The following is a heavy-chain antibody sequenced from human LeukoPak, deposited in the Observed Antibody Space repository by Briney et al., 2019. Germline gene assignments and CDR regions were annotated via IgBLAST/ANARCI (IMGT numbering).Heavy chain of an antibody. D-gene: IGHD1-14*01. V-gene: IGHV3-48*01. J-gene: IGHJ6*03. CDR3: ARDVPDDYYYYYMDV. CDR1: GFTFSSYS. CDR2: ISSSSSTI. Sequence: GGSLRLSCAASGFTFSSYSMNWVRQAPGKGLEWVSYISSSSSTIYYADSVKGRFTISRDNAKNSLYLQMNSLRAEDTAVYYCARDVPDDYYYYYMDVWGKGTTVTVSS.